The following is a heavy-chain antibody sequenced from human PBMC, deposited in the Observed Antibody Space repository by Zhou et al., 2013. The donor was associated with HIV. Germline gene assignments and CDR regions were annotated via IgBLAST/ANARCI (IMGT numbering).Heavy chain of an antibody. J-gene: IGHJ4*02. CDR1: GYTFTDYY. CDR2: INPKTGGT. Sequence: QVQLVQSGAEVRKPGASVRVSCKTSGYTFTDYYIYWVRQAPGQGLEWMGWINPKTGGTNYSHKFQGRVTMTRDTSISTGYMELSTLTSDDTAMYYCARGKWFGELIDSWGQGTLVTVSS. V-gene: IGHV1-2*02. D-gene: IGHD3-10*01. CDR3: ARGKWFGELIDS.